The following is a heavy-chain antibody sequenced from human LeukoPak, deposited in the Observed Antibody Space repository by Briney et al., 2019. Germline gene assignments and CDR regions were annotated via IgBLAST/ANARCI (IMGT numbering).Heavy chain of an antibody. D-gene: IGHD1-26*01. V-gene: IGHV3-7*01. J-gene: IGHJ4*02. CDR2: IKPDGTDK. CDR3: ARRGPYSWSFDY. Sequence: GGSLRLSCAASGFTFSGYWMSWVRQAPGKGLEWVAKIKPDGTDKYYVDSVKGRFTISRDNAKNSLYLQMNSLRAEVTAVYYCARRGPYSWSFDYWGQGSLVTVSS. CDR1: GFTFSGYW.